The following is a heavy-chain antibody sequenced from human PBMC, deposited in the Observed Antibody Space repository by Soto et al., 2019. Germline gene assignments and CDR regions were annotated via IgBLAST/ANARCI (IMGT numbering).Heavy chain of an antibody. CDR3: AKDDYSSSSGMDY. CDR2: ISWNSGSL. Sequence: EVQLVESGGGLVQPGRSLRLSCAASGFTFDDYAMHWVRQAPGKGLEWVSSISWNSGSLGYADSVKGRFTISRDNAKNSLYLQMNSLRAEDTALYYCAKDDYSSSSGMDYWGQGTLVTVSS. CDR1: GFTFDDYA. J-gene: IGHJ4*02. D-gene: IGHD6-6*01. V-gene: IGHV3-9*01.